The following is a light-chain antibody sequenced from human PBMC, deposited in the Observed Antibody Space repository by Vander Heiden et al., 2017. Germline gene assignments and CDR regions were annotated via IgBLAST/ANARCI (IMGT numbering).Light chain of an antibody. Sequence: EIVLTQSTATLSVSPGERATLSCRASQSVSSNLAWYQQKPGQAPRLLIYDASTRATGIPARFSGSGSGTEFTLTISSLQSEDFAVYYCQQYNNWLGTFGQGTKLEIK. V-gene: IGKV3-15*01. J-gene: IGKJ2*01. CDR1: QSVSSN. CDR2: DAS. CDR3: QQYNNWLGT.